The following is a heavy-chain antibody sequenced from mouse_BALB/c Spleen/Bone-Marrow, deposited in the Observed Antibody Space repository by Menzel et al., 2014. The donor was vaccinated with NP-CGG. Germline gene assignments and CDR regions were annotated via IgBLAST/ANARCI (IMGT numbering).Heavy chain of an antibody. CDR3: AFIYYGYAMDY. D-gene: IGHD2-1*01. CDR2: IDPANGNT. CDR1: GFNIKDTY. V-gene: IGHV14-3*02. J-gene: IGHJ4*01. Sequence: VQLQQSGAELVKPGASVKLSCTASGFNIKDTYKHWVKQRPEQGLEWIGRIDPANGNTKYDPKFQGKATITADTSSNTAYLQLSSLTSEDTAVYYCAFIYYGYAMDYWGQGTSVTVSS.